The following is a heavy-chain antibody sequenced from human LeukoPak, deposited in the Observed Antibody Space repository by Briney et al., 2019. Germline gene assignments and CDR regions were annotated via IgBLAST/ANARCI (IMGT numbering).Heavy chain of an antibody. D-gene: IGHD3-3*01. CDR1: GFTFSSYG. Sequence: RSGGSLRLSCAASGFTFSSYGMHWVRQAPGKGLEWVAFIRYDGSNKYYADSVKGRFTISRDNSKNTLYLQMNSLRAEDTAVYYCAKDQLVAESITIFGVALALDYWGQGTLVTVSS. CDR2: IRYDGSNK. V-gene: IGHV3-30*02. J-gene: IGHJ4*02. CDR3: AKDQLVAESITIFGVALALDY.